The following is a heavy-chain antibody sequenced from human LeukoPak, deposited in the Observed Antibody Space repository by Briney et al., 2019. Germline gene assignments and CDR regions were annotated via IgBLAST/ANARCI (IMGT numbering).Heavy chain of an antibody. Sequence: GGSLRLSCAASGFTFSSYSMNWVRQAPGKGLEWVSYISSSSSTIYYADSVKGRFTISRDNAKNSLYLQMNSLRAEDTAVYYCARGTYGDYGFLDYWGQGTLVTVSS. CDR3: ARGTYGDYGFLDY. CDR2: ISSSSSTI. D-gene: IGHD4-17*01. CDR1: GFTFSSYS. V-gene: IGHV3-48*01. J-gene: IGHJ4*02.